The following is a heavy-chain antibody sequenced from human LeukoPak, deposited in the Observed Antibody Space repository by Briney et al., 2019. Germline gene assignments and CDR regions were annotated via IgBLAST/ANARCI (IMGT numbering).Heavy chain of an antibody. CDR1: GYTITSYY. CDR3: ATSLLTRNWFDP. D-gene: IGHD1-26*01. J-gene: IGHJ5*02. CDR2: INPNCGCK. V-gene: IGHV1-2*02. Sequence: ASPKLSCTASGYTITSYYMNSSRQAPEPRVAWMGWINPNCGCKNNAQKFQGRVTMTRDTSISTAYMELSRLRSDDTAVYYCATSLLTRNWFDPWGQGTLVTVSS.